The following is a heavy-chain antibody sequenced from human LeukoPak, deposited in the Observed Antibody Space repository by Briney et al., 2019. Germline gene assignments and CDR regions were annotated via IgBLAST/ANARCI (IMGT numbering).Heavy chain of an antibody. CDR3: ARDSNWNRDY. J-gene: IGHJ4*02. CDR1: GYTFTSYG. V-gene: IGHV1-2*02. D-gene: IGHD1-20*01. CDR2: INPNSGGT. Sequence: GASVKVSCKASGYTFTSYGISWVRQAPGQGLEWMGWINPNSGGTNYAQKFQGRVTMTRDTSISTAYMELSNLRSGDTAVYYCARDSNWNRDYWGQGTLVTVSS.